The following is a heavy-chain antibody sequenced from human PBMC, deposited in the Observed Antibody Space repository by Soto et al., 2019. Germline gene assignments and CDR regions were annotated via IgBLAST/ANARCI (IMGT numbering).Heavy chain of an antibody. CDR2: IYYSGST. D-gene: IGHD3-9*01. CDR3: ARDYYDILTGINWFDP. Sequence: SETLSLTCTVSGGSISSYYWSWIRQPPGKGLEWIGYIYYSGSTNYNPSLKSRVTISVDTSKNQFSLKLSSVTAADTAVYYCARDYYDILTGINWFDPWGQGTLVTVSS. V-gene: IGHV4-59*01. J-gene: IGHJ5*02. CDR1: GGSISSYY.